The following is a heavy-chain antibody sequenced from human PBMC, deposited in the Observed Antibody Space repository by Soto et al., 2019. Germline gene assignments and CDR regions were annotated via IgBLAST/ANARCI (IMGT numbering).Heavy chain of an antibody. CDR1: GYTFTSYD. CDR3: ARGRLDGSGSFGKLVRLNWFDP. Sequence: ASVKVSCKASGYTFTSYDINWVRQATGQGLEWMGWMNPNSGNTGYAQKIQGRDTMTRNTSISTAYMEMSSLRSEDTAVYYFARGRLDGSGSFGKLVRLNWFDPWGKGTLVTVSS. D-gene: IGHD3-10*01. CDR2: MNPNSGNT. V-gene: IGHV1-8*01. J-gene: IGHJ5*02.